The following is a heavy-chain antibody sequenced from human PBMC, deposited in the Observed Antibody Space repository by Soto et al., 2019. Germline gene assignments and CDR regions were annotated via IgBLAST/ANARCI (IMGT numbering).Heavy chain of an antibody. CDR1: GFTFSSYD. V-gene: IGHV3-13*01. J-gene: IGHJ6*02. Sequence: GGSLRLSCAASGFTFSSYDMHWVRQATGKGLEWVSAIGTAGDTYYPGSVKGRFTISRENAKNSLYLQMNSLRAGDTAVYYCARAGGYGPLGYYYGMDVCGQGTTVTVYS. CDR2: IGTAGDT. D-gene: IGHD5-12*01. CDR3: ARAGGYGPLGYYYGMDV.